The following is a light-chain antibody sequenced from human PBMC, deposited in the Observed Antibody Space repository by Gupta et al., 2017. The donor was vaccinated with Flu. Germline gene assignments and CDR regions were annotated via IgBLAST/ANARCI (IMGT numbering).Light chain of an antibody. CDR3: QQDDSTPHT. CDR2: WAS. Sequence: DIVMTQSPDSLAVSLGERATINCKSSQTILDSSNNKNYLAWYQQKPGQPPKLLIYWASARESGVPDRFGGSGSGTDFTITISSLQAEDVAVYYCQQDDSTPHTFGQGTKV. V-gene: IGKV4-1*01. J-gene: IGKJ1*01. CDR1: QTILDSSNNKNY.